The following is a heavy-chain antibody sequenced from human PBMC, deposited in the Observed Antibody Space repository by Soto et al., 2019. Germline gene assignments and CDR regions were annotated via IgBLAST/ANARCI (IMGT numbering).Heavy chain of an antibody. V-gene: IGHV1-3*01. D-gene: IGHD2-2*01. Sequence: ASVKVSCKASGYTFTSYAMHWVRQAPGQRLEWMGWINAGNGNTKYSQKFQGRVTITRDTSASTAYMELSSLRSEDTAVYYCASPYSYCSSTSCSDAFDIWGQGAMVT. CDR1: GYTFTSYA. CDR2: INAGNGNT. CDR3: ASPYSYCSSTSCSDAFDI. J-gene: IGHJ3*02.